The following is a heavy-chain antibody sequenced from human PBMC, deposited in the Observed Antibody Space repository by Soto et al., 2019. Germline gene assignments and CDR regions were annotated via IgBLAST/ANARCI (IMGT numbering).Heavy chain of an antibody. Sequence: GGSLILSCASSGFTFSNVLINLVRPAPGKGLEWVGRIKSKTDGGTTDYAAPVKGRFTISRDDSKNTLYLQMDSLKTEDTAVYYCTTDKTWELRSPWVQGTLVTVSS. CDR2: IKSKTDGGTT. CDR1: GFTFSNVL. V-gene: IGHV3-15*07. CDR3: TTDKTWELRSP. D-gene: IGHD1-7*01. J-gene: IGHJ5*02.